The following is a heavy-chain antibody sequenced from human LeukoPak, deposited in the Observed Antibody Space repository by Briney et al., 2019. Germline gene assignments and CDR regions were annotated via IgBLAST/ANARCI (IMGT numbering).Heavy chain of an antibody. V-gene: IGHV4-39*01. J-gene: IGHJ6*02. CDR2: IYYSGST. D-gene: IGHD2-2*01. CDR3: ARVIVVVPAAIFFGGYGMDV. CDR1: GGSISSSSYY. Sequence: SETLSLTCTVSGGSISSSSYYWGWIRQPPGKGLEWIGSIYYSGSTYYNPSLKSRVTISVDTSKNQFSLKLSSVTAADMAVYYCARVIVVVPAAIFFGGYGMDVWGQGTTVTVSS.